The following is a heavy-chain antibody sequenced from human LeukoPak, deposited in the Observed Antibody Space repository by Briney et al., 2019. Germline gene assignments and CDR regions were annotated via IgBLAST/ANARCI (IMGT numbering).Heavy chain of an antibody. V-gene: IGHV4-59*08. J-gene: IGHJ6*03. Sequence: SETLSLTCTVSGGSISGYYWSWIRQPPGKGLEWIGYIYYSVNTNYNPSLKSRVTIVGDTSKNQFSPKLSSVTAADTAVYYCARHQRDYGDYVPRYMDVWGKGTTLTVSS. CDR3: ARHQRDYGDYVPRYMDV. CDR1: GGSISGYY. CDR2: IYYSVNT. D-gene: IGHD4-17*01.